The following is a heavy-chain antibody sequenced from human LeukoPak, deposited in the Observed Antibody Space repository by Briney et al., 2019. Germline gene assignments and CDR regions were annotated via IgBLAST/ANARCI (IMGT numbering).Heavy chain of an antibody. Sequence: GGSLRLSCAVSRLTFSSSWMDWVRQAPGKGLEWVASINPEGSEKYSADSVKGRFTISRDNAKNSLYLQMNSLRAEDTAVYYCARGDKDFYYGLDVWGQGTTVIVSS. CDR3: ARGDKDFYYGLDV. V-gene: IGHV3-7*03. J-gene: IGHJ6*02. D-gene: IGHD2-15*01. CDR1: RLTFSSSW. CDR2: INPEGSEK.